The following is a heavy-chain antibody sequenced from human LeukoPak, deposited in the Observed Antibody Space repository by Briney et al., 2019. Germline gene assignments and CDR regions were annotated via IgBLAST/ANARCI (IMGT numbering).Heavy chain of an antibody. Sequence: GGSLRLSCEGTGFTFSNNWMHWVRQAPGKGLEWVANIKQDGSEKYYVESVKGRFTISRDNAKKSVYLQMNSLRTEDTAVYYCAKGTDVWGQGTTVTVSS. CDR2: IKQDGSEK. CDR3: AKGTDV. V-gene: IGHV3-7*01. J-gene: IGHJ6*02. CDR1: GFTFSNNW.